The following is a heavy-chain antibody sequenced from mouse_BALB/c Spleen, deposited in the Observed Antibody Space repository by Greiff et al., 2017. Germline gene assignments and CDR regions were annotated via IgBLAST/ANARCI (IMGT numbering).Heavy chain of an antibody. Sequence: DVKLQESGGGLVQPGGSRKLSCAASGFTFSSFGMHWVRQAPEKGLEWVAYISSGSSTIYYADTVKGRFAISRDNPKNTLFLQMTSLRSEDTAMYYCARDWGYAMDYWGQGTSVTVSS. J-gene: IGHJ4*01. CDR3: ARDWGYAMDY. CDR1: GFTFSSFG. V-gene: IGHV5-17*02. D-gene: IGHD4-1*01. CDR2: ISSGSSTI.